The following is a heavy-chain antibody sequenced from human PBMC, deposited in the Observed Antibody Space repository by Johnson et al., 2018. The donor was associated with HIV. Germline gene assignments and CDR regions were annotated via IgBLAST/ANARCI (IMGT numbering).Heavy chain of an antibody. J-gene: IGHJ3*02. D-gene: IGHD4-23*01. CDR3: ARAPRWFNVFES. CDR2: INSDGSST. V-gene: IGHV3-74*01. CDR1: GFTFSSYW. Sequence: VQLVESGGGLVQPGGSLRLSCAASGFTFSSYWMHWVRQAPGKGLVWVSRINSDGSSTSYADSVMGRFTISRDKAQNTLYLQMNSLRAEDTAVYYCARAPRWFNVFESWGQGTMVTVSS.